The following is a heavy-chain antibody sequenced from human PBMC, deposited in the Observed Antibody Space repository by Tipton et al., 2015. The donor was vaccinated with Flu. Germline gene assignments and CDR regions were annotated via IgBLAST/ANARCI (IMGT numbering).Heavy chain of an antibody. D-gene: IGHD2/OR15-2a*01. Sequence: TLSLTCTVSGGSISSGSYYWSWIRQPAGKGLEWSGRIYTSGSTNYNPSLKSRVTISVDTSKNQFSLKLSSVTAADTAVYYCARHTNKSNWFDPWGQGTLVTVSS. CDR3: ARHTNKSNWFDP. CDR2: IYTSGST. J-gene: IGHJ5*02. CDR1: GGSISSGSYY. V-gene: IGHV4-61*02.